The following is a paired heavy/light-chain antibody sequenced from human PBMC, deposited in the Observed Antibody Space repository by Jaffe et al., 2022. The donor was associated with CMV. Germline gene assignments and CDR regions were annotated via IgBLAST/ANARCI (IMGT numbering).Light chain of an antibody. CDR2: ANS. CDR1: SANLGAGYD. Sequence: QSVLTQPPSVAGSPGQWVTISCTGSSANLGAGYDVHWYQQLPGTAPKLLIDANSNRPSGVPDRFSGSKSGTSASLDITGLQAEDEADYYCQSYDSSLGHVIFGGGTKLTVL. CDR3: QSYDSSLGHVI. J-gene: IGLJ2*01. V-gene: IGLV1-40*01.
Heavy chain of an antibody. CDR1: GGSIDGYY. J-gene: IGHJ6*03. CDR3: ARLRYSGYDINYFYMDV. D-gene: IGHD5-12*01. V-gene: IGHV4-59*08. CDR2: IYYNGEN. Sequence: QVQLQQSGPRLVRPSETLSLTCSVSGGSIDGYYWTWIRQSPGKGLEWLAYIYYNGENKYNPSLNSRFTISVDTSKNQFSLRLSALTAADTAVYFCARLRYSGYDINYFYMDVWGKGTTVTVSS.